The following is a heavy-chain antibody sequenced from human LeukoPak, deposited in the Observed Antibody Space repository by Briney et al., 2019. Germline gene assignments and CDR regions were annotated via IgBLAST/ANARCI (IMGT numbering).Heavy chain of an antibody. CDR2: FDPEDGET. D-gene: IGHD1-26*01. CDR3: ATAPIHEWELLLGAFDI. Sequence: ASVKVSCKVSGYTLTELSMHWVRQAPGKGLEWMGGFDPEDGETIYARKFQGRVTMTEDTSTDTAYMELSSLRSEDTAVYYCATAPIHEWELLLGAFDIWGQGTMVTVSS. CDR1: GYTLTELS. V-gene: IGHV1-24*01. J-gene: IGHJ3*02.